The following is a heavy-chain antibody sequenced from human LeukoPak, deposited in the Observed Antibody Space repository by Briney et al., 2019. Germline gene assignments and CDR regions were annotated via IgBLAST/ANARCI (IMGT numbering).Heavy chain of an antibody. J-gene: IGHJ6*03. D-gene: IGHD6-6*01. CDR3: ARGGAARYNAYYYYYMDV. CDR1: GYTFTGYY. CDR2: INPNSGGT. Sequence: ASVKVSCKASGYTFTGYYMHWVRQAPGQGLEWMGWINPNSGGTNYAQKFQGRVTMTRDTSISTAYMELSRLRSDDTAVYYCARGGAARYNAYYYYYMDVWGKGTTVSVSS. V-gene: IGHV1-2*02.